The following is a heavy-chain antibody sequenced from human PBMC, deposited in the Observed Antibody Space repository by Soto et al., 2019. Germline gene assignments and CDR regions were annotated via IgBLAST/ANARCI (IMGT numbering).Heavy chain of an antibody. CDR1: GGSIRSSSYY. J-gene: IGHJ4*02. V-gene: IGHV4-39*07. D-gene: IGHD4-17*01. Sequence: LSLTCTVSGGSIRSSSYYWGWIRQPPGKGLEWIGSIYYSGSTYYNPSLKSRVTISLDKSKNQFSLKLSSVTAADTAVYYCARGFGVTTNPPGHWGQGTLVTVSS. CDR2: IYYSGST. CDR3: ARGFGVTTNPPGH.